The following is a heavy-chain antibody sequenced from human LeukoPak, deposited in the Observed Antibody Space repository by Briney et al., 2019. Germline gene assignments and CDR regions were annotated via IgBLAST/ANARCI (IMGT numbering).Heavy chain of an antibody. J-gene: IGHJ4*02. D-gene: IGHD4-23*01. CDR2: INPGDGST. CDR3: AREYYGGNSGGDY. V-gene: IGHV1-46*01. CDR1: GYTFSLYY. Sequence: GASVKVSCKASGYTFSLYYLHWVRQAPGQGPEWMGMINPGDGSTTYRQKFQGRVTLTRDMSTTTVFMELSGLRSDDTAVYYCAREYYGGNSGGDYWGQGTLVTVSS.